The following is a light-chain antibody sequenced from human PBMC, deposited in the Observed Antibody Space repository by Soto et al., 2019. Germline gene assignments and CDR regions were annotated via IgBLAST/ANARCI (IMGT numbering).Light chain of an antibody. CDR1: SSDVGGYNY. CDR3: SSYTSSSTLYV. V-gene: IGLV2-14*01. J-gene: IGLJ1*01. CDR2: DVS. Sequence: QSALTPPASVSGSTGQSITISCTGTSSDVGGYNYVSWYQQHPGKAPKLMIYDVSNRPSGVSNRFSGSKSGNTASLTISGLQAEDEADYYCSSYTSSSTLYVFGTGTKLTVL.